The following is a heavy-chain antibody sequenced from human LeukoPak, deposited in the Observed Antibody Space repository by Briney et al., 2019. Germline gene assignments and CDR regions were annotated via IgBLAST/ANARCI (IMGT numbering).Heavy chain of an antibody. J-gene: IGHJ4*02. Sequence: PSETLSLTCTVSGGSISSYYWSWIRQPPGKGLEWIGYIYYSGSTNYNPSLKSRVTISVDTSKNQFSLKLSSVTAADTAVYYCDGISLALFDYWGQGTLVTVSS. CDR2: IYYSGST. CDR1: GGSISSYY. D-gene: IGHD3-16*02. V-gene: IGHV4-59*08. CDR3: DGISLALFDY.